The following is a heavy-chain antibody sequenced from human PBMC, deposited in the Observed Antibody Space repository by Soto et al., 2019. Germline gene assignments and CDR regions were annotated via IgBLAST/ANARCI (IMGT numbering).Heavy chain of an antibody. CDR2: IYPGDSDT. V-gene: IGHV5-51*01. CDR3: ARAGSYYYGSSYGMDV. J-gene: IGHJ6*02. Sequence: GESLKISCKGSGYSFTSCWIGWVRQMPGKGLEWMGIIYPGDSDTRYSPSFQGQVTISADKSISTAYLQWSSLKASDTAMYYCARAGSYYYGSSYGMDVWGQGTTVTVSS. D-gene: IGHD3-10*01. CDR1: GYSFTSCW.